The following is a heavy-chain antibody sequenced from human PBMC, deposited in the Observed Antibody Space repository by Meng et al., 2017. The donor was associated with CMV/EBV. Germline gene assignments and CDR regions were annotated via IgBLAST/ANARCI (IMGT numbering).Heavy chain of an antibody. CDR3: ARVGGHYDFWSGYAQLGYFDY. CDR1: GGSISSYY. J-gene: IGHJ4*02. D-gene: IGHD3-3*01. CDR2: IYYSGST. V-gene: IGHV4-59*01. Sequence: SETLSLTCTVSGGSISSYYWSWTRQPPGKGLEWIGYIYYSGSTNYNPSLKSRVTISVDTSKNQFSLKLSSVTAADTAVYYCARVGGHYDFWSGYAQLGYFDYWDQGTLVTVSS.